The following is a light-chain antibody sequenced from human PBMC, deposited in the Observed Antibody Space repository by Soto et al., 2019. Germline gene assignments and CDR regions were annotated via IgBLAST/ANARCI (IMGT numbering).Light chain of an antibody. J-gene: IGKJ4*01. Sequence: DIQMTQSPSTLYASVGDRVTITCRASQSIGASLAWFQQKPGKAPNLLIYKASSLESGVPSRFSRSGSGTEFTLTISTLQPDDFATCYCQQYNSSPLTFGGGTKVEIK. V-gene: IGKV1-5*03. CDR3: QQYNSSPLT. CDR2: KAS. CDR1: QSIGAS.